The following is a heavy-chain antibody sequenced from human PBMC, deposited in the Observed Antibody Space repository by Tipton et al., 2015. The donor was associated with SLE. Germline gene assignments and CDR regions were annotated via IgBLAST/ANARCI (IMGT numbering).Heavy chain of an antibody. D-gene: IGHD4-11*01. CDR1: GFTFSSNS. Sequence: GSLRLSCAPSVASGFTFSSNSMNWVRQAPGKGLEWVSYINTNGDTIYYADSVKGRFTISRDNAKNSLYLQMNSLGAEDTAVYYCARGISDSNKGFDYWGQGTLVTVSS. CDR3: ARGISDSNKGFDY. V-gene: IGHV3-48*01. CDR2: INTNGDTI. J-gene: IGHJ4*02.